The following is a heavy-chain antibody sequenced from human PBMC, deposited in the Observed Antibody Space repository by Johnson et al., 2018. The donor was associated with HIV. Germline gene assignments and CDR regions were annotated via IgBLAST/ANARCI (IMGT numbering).Heavy chain of an antibody. D-gene: IGHD6-13*01. Sequence: QVRLVESGGGLVQPGGSLRLSCAASAFTVSSNYMSWVRQAPGKGLEWVAVISYDGSNKYYADSVKGRFTISRDNSKNTLYLQMNSLRAEDTAVYYCARDFKDSSSWYGAFDIWGQGTMVTVSS. J-gene: IGHJ3*02. CDR1: AFTVSSNY. V-gene: IGHV3-30-3*01. CDR3: ARDFKDSSSWYGAFDI. CDR2: ISYDGSNK.